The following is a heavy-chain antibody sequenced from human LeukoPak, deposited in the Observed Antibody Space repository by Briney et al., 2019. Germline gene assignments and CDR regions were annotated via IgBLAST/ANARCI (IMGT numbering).Heavy chain of an antibody. Sequence: SVKVSCTASVGTFSSYAISWGRDAPGQGLEWGGGIIPIFGTANYAQKFQGRVTITTDESPSTAYMELSSLRSEDTAVYYCARAGYKGRYYYYMDVWGKGTTVTVSS. CDR2: IIPIFGTA. CDR3: ARAGYKGRYYYYMDV. D-gene: IGHD5-18*01. J-gene: IGHJ6*03. CDR1: VGTFSSYA. V-gene: IGHV1-69*05.